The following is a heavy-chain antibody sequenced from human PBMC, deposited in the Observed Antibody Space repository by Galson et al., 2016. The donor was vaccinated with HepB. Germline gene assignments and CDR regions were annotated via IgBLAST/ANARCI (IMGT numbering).Heavy chain of an antibody. Sequence: SLRLSCAASGFTFSSCAMSWVRQAPGKGLEWISTVGGAGTTYYADYVKGRFTISRDNSKNTLYLEMSSLRAEDTAVYYFVKDRVRDGHPNFDYWGQGTLVTVSS. J-gene: IGHJ4*02. V-gene: IGHV3-23*01. CDR1: GFTFSSCA. CDR2: VGGAGTT. D-gene: IGHD5-24*01. CDR3: VKDRVRDGHPNFDY.